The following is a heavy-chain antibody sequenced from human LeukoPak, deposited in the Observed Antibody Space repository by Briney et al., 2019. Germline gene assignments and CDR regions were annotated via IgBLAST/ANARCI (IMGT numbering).Heavy chain of an antibody. CDR1: GGFISSYY. CDR2: IYDSGST. D-gene: IGHD6-13*01. J-gene: IGHJ3*02. Sequence: PSDTLSLTCTVSGGFISSYYWSCIRQPPGKGLEWIGHIYDSGSTNYNPSLKRRVTISVDTSKSQFSLKVSSVTAADTAVYYCAREISWSRGAFDIWGQGTMVTVSS. CDR3: AREISWSRGAFDI. V-gene: IGHV4-59*12.